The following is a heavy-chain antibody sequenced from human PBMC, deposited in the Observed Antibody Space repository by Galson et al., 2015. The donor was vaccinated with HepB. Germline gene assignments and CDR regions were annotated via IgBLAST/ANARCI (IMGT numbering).Heavy chain of an antibody. CDR3: ATPAPYSSSWYVSGGYYGMDV. D-gene: IGHD6-13*01. V-gene: IGHV1-24*01. J-gene: IGHJ6*02. Sequence: SVKVSCKVSGYTLTELSMHWVRQAPGKGLEWMGGFDPEDGETIYAQKFQGRVTMTEDTSTDTAYMELSSLRSEDTAVYYCATPAPYSSSWYVSGGYYGMDVWGQGTPVTVSS. CDR1: GYTLTELS. CDR2: FDPEDGET.